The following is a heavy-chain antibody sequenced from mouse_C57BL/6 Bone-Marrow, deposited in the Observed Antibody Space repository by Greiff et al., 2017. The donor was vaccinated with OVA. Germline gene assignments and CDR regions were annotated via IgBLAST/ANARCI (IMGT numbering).Heavy chain of an antibody. D-gene: IGHD2-3*01. J-gene: IGHJ4*01. CDR3: TQTFYDGYLYYYAMDY. CDR2: IRLKSDNYAT. V-gene: IGHV6-3*01. CDR1: GFTFSNYW. Sequence: EVKLQESGGGLVQPGGSMKLSCVASGFTFSNYWMNWVRQSPEKGLEWVAQIRLKSDNYATHYAESVKGRFTISRDDSKSSVYLQMNNLRAEDTGIYYCTQTFYDGYLYYYAMDYWGQGTSVTVSS.